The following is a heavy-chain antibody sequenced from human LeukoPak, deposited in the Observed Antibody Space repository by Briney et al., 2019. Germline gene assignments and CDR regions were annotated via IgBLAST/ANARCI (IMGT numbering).Heavy chain of an antibody. D-gene: IGHD3-22*01. Sequence: GGSLRLSCAASGFTFSSYSMNWVRQAPGKGLEWVSYISSSSSTIYYAGSVKGRFTISSDNAKNSLYLQMNSLRAEDTAVYYCARDWGSGSDAFDIWGQGTMVTVSS. V-gene: IGHV3-48*01. J-gene: IGHJ3*02. CDR3: ARDWGSGSDAFDI. CDR2: ISSSSSTI. CDR1: GFTFSSYS.